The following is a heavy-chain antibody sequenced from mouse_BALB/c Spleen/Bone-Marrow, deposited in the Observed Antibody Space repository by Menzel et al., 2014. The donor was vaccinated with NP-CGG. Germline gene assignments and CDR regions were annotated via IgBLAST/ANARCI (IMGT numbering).Heavy chain of an antibody. V-gene: IGHV4-1*02. CDR1: GFDFSRYW. J-gene: IGHJ3*01. CDR2: INPESNTI. Sequence: EVQLQQSGGGLVQPGGYLKLSCAASGFDFSRYWMSWVRQAPGKGLQWIGEINPESNTINYSPSLKDKFIISRDNAKNTLYLQMSKVKSEDAALYCCARLGYYGWFAYWGQGTLVTVSA. D-gene: IGHD2-3*01. CDR3: ARLGYYGWFAY.